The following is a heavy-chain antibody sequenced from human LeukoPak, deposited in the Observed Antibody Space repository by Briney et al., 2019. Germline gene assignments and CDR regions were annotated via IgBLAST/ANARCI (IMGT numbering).Heavy chain of an antibody. J-gene: IGHJ4*02. CDR2: INPNSGGT. CDR3: ARTGTSRAVPAAIDY. V-gene: IGHV1-2*02. CDR1: GYTFTGYY. D-gene: IGHD2-2*01. Sequence: GASVKVSCKASGYTFTGYYMHWVRQAPGQGLEWMGWINPNSGGTNYAQKFQGRVTMTRDTSISTAYMELSRLRSDDTAVYYCARTGTSRAVPAAIDYWGQGTLVTVSS.